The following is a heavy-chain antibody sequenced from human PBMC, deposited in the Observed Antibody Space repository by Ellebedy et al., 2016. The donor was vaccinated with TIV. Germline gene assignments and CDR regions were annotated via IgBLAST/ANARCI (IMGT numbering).Heavy chain of an antibody. CDR2: IWYDGSKK. Sequence: GESLKISXEASGFTFSGYGMYWVRQAPGKGLEWVAVIWYDGSKKYYGDSVKGRFTISRDNGRNTLYLQMNSLRAEDTAVYYCVRNGGSLDYWGQGSLVTVSS. D-gene: IGHD1-26*01. J-gene: IGHJ4*02. CDR3: VRNGGSLDY. CDR1: GFTFSGYG. V-gene: IGHV3-33*07.